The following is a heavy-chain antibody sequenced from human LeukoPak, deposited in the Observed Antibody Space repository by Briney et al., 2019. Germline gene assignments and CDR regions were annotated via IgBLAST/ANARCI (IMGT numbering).Heavy chain of an antibody. CDR1: GYTFTGYY. D-gene: IGHD2-2*01. CDR3: ARDVAWDIVVVISQEYYFDY. J-gene: IGHJ4*02. CDR2: IKPNSGGT. Sequence: ASVKLSCTASGYTFTGYYMHWVRQAPGQGLEWMGWIKPNSGGTNYAQKFQGRVTMIRDTSISTAYMELSRLRSDDTAVYYCARDVAWDIVVVISQEYYFDYWGQGTLVTVSS. V-gene: IGHV1-2*02.